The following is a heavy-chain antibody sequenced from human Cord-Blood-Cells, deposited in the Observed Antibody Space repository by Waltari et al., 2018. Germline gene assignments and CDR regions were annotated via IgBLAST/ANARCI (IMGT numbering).Heavy chain of an antibody. CDR3: ARGLYYDILTGSADAFDI. CDR1: GYTFTGYY. CDR2: INPNSGGT. D-gene: IGHD3-9*01. Sequence: QVQLVQSGAEVKKPGASVKVSCKASGYTFTGYYMHWVRQAPGQGLEWMGWINPNSGGTNYAQKFQGRVTMTRDTSLSTAYMELSRLRSDDTAVYYFARGLYYDILTGSADAFDIWGQGTMVTVSS. J-gene: IGHJ3*02. V-gene: IGHV1-2*02.